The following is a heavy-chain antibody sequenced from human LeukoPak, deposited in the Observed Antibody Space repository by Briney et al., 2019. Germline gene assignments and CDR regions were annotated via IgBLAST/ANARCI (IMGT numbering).Heavy chain of an antibody. CDR3: AGSVHL. J-gene: IGHJ4*02. D-gene: IGHD3-10*01. Sequence: PSETLSLTCTVSGGSISSSTYYWGWIRQPPGKGLEWIGHIHYSGNTNYNPSLESRVIISIDTSKNQFSLKLNSITAADTALYYCAGSVHLWGQGTLVTVSS. CDR1: GGSISSSTYY. CDR2: IHYSGNT. V-gene: IGHV4-61*05.